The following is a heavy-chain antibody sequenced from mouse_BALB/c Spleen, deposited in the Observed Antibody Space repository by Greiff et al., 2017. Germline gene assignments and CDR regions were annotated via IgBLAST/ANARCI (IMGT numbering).Heavy chain of an antibody. J-gene: IGHJ1*01. CDR3: ASGRDWYFDV. CDR1: GFNIKDTY. Sequence: EVQLQESGAELVKPGASVKLSCTASGFNIKDTYMHWVKQRPEQGLEWIGRIDPANGNTKYDPKFQGKATITADTSSNTAYLQLSSLTSEDTAVYYCASGRDWYFDVWGAGTTVTVS. CDR2: IDPANGNT. V-gene: IGHV14-3*02.